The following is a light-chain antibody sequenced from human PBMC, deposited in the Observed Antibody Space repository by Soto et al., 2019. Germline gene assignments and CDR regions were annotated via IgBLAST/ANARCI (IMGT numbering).Light chain of an antibody. CDR2: DAS. CDR3: QKHSNWPPEIN. CDR1: QSVTTY. J-gene: IGKJ5*01. V-gene: IGKV3-11*01. Sequence: ETVLTQSPATLSLSPGESATLSCRASQSVTTYLAWYQQKPGQAPRLLIYDASVRATGIPSRFSANGSGTDFTLTTSSPEPEALAVYYCQKHSNWPPEINFGQGTRLK.